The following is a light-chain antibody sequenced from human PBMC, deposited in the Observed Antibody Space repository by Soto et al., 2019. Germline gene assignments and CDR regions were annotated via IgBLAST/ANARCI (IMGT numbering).Light chain of an antibody. Sequence: DIQMTQSPSTLSASVGDRVTITCRASQSISNWLGWYQQKPGKAPSLLIYKASSLESGVPSRFRGHGSGTEFTLTIRRLQPDAFATYYCQQYNSYWTFGQGTKVEIK. V-gene: IGKV1-5*03. CDR2: KAS. CDR3: QQYNSYWT. J-gene: IGKJ1*01. CDR1: QSISNW.